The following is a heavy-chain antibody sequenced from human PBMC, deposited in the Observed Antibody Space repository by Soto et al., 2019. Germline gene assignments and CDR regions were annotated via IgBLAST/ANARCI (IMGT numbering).Heavy chain of an antibody. Sequence: PSETLSLTCTVSGGSISSYYWSWIRQPPGKGLEWIGYIYYSGSTNYNPSLKSRVTISVDTSKNQFSLKLSSVTAADTAVYYCARDEEDFWSGPPGHWGQGTLVTVS. J-gene: IGHJ4*02. V-gene: IGHV4-59*12. CDR3: ARDEEDFWSGPPGH. CDR1: GGSISSYY. D-gene: IGHD3-3*01. CDR2: IYYSGST.